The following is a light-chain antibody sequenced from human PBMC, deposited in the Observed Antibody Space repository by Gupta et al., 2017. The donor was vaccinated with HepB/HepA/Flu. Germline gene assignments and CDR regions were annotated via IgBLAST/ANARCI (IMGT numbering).Light chain of an antibody. Sequence: DVVLTQSLLSLSALLGQPASFSCRSSQSLAYSDEITFLNWFQQRSGHSPRRLIYQVSKRDSGVPDRFSGSGSATDFTLKISRVEADDVGVYYCMQHPQWPHTFGQGTRLEIK. V-gene: IGKV2-30*01. J-gene: IGKJ2*01. CDR2: QVS. CDR1: QSLAYSDEITF. CDR3: MQHPQWPHT.